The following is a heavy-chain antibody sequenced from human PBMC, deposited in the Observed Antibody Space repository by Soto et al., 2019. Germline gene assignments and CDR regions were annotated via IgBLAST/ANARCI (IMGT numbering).Heavy chain of an antibody. D-gene: IGHD3-10*01. J-gene: IGHJ6*02. CDR2: INPSGGST. Sequence: ASVKVSCKASGYTFTSYYMHWVRQAPGQGLEWMGIINPSGGSTSYAQKFQGRVTMTRDTSTSTVYMELSSLRSEDTAVYYCARDCREGVLLWFGESYGMDVWGQGTTVTVSS. CDR3: ARDCREGVLLWFGESYGMDV. CDR1: GYTFTSYY. V-gene: IGHV1-46*01.